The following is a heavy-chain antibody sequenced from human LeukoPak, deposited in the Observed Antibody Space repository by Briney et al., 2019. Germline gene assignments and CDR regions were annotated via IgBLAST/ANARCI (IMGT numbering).Heavy chain of an antibody. D-gene: IGHD3-9*01. Sequence: AASVKVSCKASGYTFTNYYIHWMRQAPGQGLEWMGIINPSGGSPSYESEFQGRVTMTRDTSTSTVYMELSSLRSEDTAVYYCASGLRYFDWLPLDYWGQGTLVTVSS. CDR2: INPSGGSP. J-gene: IGHJ4*02. CDR1: GYTFTNYY. CDR3: ASGLRYFDWLPLDY. V-gene: IGHV1-46*01.